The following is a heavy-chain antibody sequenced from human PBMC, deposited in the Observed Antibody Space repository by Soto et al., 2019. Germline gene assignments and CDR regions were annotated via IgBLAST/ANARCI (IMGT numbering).Heavy chain of an antibody. CDR1: DGSMRSGAYS. CDR2: IYYGGTA. D-gene: IGHD4-17*01. V-gene: IGHV4-31*03. CDR3: ARDLGHHNDYGDYGWFDP. J-gene: IGHJ5*02. Sequence: QVQLQESGPGLVKPSETLSLTCTVSDGSMRSGAYSWTWIRQHPGKGLEWIGCIYYGGTAKYNPSLKSRVAISVDTSKNQFSLNLNSVTAADTAVYYCARDLGHHNDYGDYGWFDPWGQGTLVTVSS.